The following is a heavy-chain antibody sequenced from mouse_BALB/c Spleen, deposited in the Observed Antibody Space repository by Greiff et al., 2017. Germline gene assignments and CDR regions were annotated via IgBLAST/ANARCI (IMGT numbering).Heavy chain of an antibody. Sequence: EVKLMESGAELVKPGASVKLSCTASGFNIKDTYMHWVKQRPEQGLEWIGRIDPANGNTKYDPKFQGKATITADTSSNTAYLQLSSLTSEDTAVYYCARCLTTVVASPYAMDYWGQGTSVTVSS. CDR2: IDPANGNT. V-gene: IGHV14-3*02. CDR1: GFNIKDTY. D-gene: IGHD1-1*01. J-gene: IGHJ4*01. CDR3: ARCLTTVVASPYAMDY.